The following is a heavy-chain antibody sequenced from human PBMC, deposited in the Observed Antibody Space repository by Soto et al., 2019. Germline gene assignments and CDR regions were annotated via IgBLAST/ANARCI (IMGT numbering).Heavy chain of an antibody. Sequence: SETLSLPCAVYCGSFSVYYWSWIRQPPGKGLEWIGEINQSGSTNYNASLKSRVTISVDTSNNQFSLDLSSVTAADTAVYYCARDKITGLFDYWGQGTLVTVSS. J-gene: IGHJ4*02. V-gene: IGHV4-34*01. CDR1: CGSFSVYY. CDR3: ARDKITGLFDY. CDR2: INQSGST. D-gene: IGHD2-8*02.